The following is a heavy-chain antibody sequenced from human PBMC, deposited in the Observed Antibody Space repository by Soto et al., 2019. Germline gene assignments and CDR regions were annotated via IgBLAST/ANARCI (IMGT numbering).Heavy chain of an antibody. CDR2: IYYSGNT. CDR3: ARHLPWFGELLAYFDY. D-gene: IGHD3-10*01. V-gene: IGHV4-39*01. J-gene: IGHJ4*02. CDR1: GGSISSSNYY. Sequence: TSETLSLTCTVSGGSISSSNYYWGWIRQPPGKGLEWIGSIYYSGNTYYNPSVKSRVTISLETSKNQFSLQLNSVTPEDTAVYFCARHLPWFGELLAYFDYWGQGTLVTVSS.